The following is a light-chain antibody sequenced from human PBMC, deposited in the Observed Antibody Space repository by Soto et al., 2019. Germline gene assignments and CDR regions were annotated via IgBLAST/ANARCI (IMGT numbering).Light chain of an antibody. CDR3: QQYTKWPR. J-gene: IGKJ3*01. V-gene: IGKV3-15*01. CDR2: GAS. Sequence: EIVMTQSPATLSVSPGERATLSCRASQSVGSNLAWYQQKPGQGPRLLIYGASTRANGIPARFSGTGSGTEFTLIISSLQSEDFALYYCQQYTKWPRFGPGTKWIS. CDR1: QSVGSN.